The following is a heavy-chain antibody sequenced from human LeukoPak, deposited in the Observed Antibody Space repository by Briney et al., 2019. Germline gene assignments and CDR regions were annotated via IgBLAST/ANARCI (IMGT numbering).Heavy chain of an antibody. Sequence: ASVKVSCKASGYTFTSYDINWVRQATGQGLEWMGWMNPNSGNTGYAQKFQGRVTMTRNTSISTAHMELSSLRSEDTAVYYCARGRGAYCGGDCSYFDYWGREPWSPSPQ. CDR1: GYTFTSYD. D-gene: IGHD2-21*02. CDR2: MNPNSGNT. J-gene: IGHJ4*02. CDR3: ARGRGAYCGGDCSYFDY. V-gene: IGHV1-8*01.